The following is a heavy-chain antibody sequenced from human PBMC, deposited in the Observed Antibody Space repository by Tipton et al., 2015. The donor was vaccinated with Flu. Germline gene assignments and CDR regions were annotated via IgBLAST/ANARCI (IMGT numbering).Heavy chain of an antibody. CDR3: ARHLGCSSTSCYYWFDP. CDR1: GGSFSGYY. Sequence: TLSLTCAVYGGSFSGYYWGWIRQPPGKGLEWIGSIYYSGSTYYNPSLKSRVTISVDTSKNQFSLKLSSVTAADTAVYYCARHLGCSSTSCYYWFDPWGQGTLVTVSS. V-gene: IGHV4-39*01. D-gene: IGHD2-2*01. CDR2: IYYSGST. J-gene: IGHJ5*02.